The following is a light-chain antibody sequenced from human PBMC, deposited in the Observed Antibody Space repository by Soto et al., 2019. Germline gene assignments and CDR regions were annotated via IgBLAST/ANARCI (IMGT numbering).Light chain of an antibody. Sequence: QAVVTQPPSVSAAPGQRVDISCSGGGSNLANHVATWYQQLPGKAPKLLLYYDGVLASGVSDRFSGSRSVSSASLAIIGRQSEDEATYYWASWYDSQHALLFGGGTKLTVL. J-gene: IGLJ2*01. V-gene: IGLV1-36*01. CDR2: YDG. CDR1: GSNLANHV. CDR3: ASWYDSQHALL.